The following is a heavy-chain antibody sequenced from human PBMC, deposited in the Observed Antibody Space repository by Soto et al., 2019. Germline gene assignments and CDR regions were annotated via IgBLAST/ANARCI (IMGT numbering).Heavy chain of an antibody. J-gene: IGHJ4*02. CDR3: ARDPRNDYSGQFDY. CDR2: IYYSGST. D-gene: IGHD4-4*01. CDR1: GGSISSYY. Sequence: SETLSLTCAVAGGSISSYYWSWIRQPPGKGLEWIGYIYYSGSTNYNPSLKGRVTISVDTSKNQFSLKLSSVTAADTAVYYCARDPRNDYSGQFDYWGQGTLVTVSS. V-gene: IGHV4-59*01.